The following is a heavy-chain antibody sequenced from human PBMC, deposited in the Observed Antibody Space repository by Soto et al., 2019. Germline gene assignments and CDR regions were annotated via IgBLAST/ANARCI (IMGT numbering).Heavy chain of an antibody. Sequence: QVQLQESGPGLVKPSETLSLTCTVSGGSISSYYWSWIRQPPGKGLEWIGYIYYSGSTNYNPSLKGRVTISVDTSKNQFSLKLSSVTAADTAVYYCARVGENDYSNYAYYYMDVWGKGTTVTVSS. D-gene: IGHD4-4*01. CDR2: IYYSGST. J-gene: IGHJ6*03. CDR3: ARVGENDYSNYAYYYMDV. CDR1: GGSISSYY. V-gene: IGHV4-59*01.